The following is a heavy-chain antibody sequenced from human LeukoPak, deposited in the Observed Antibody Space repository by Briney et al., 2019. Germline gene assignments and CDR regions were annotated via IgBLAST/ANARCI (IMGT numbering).Heavy chain of an antibody. CDR2: IIPIFGTA. J-gene: IGHJ6*02. V-gene: IGHV1-69*13. Sequence: GASVKVSCKASGGTFSSYAISWVRQAPGQGLEWMGGIIPIFGTADYAQKFQGRVTITADESTSTAYMELSSLRSEETAVYYCAREEVVPARLHYYYYGMDVWGQGTTVTVSS. CDR1: GGTFSSYA. CDR3: AREEVVPARLHYYYYGMDV. D-gene: IGHD2-2*01.